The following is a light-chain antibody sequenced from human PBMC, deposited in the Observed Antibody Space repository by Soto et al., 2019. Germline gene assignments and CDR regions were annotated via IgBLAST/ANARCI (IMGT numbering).Light chain of an antibody. CDR3: VLYMGSGISL. V-gene: IGLV8-61*01. CDR2: NTN. J-gene: IGLJ3*02. Sequence: QTVVTQEPSFSVSPGGTVTLTRGLSSGSVSTNYYPSWYQQTPGQAPRTLIYNTNSRSSGVPDRFSGSILGNKAALTVTGAQADDDSDYYCVLYMGSGISLFGGGTKVTVL. CDR1: SGSVSTNYY.